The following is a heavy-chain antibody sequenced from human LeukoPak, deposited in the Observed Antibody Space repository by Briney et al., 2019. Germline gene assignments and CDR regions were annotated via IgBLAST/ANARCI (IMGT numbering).Heavy chain of an antibody. CDR3: ARGLHRVVVRGVPHYYYYMDV. Sequence: ASVKVSCKASGGTFSSYAISWVRQAPGQGLEWMGWISTYNGNTNYAQKLQGRVTMTTDTSTSTAYMELRSLRSDDTAVYYCARGLHRVVVRGVPHYYYYMDVWGKGTTVTISS. CDR1: GGTFSSYA. V-gene: IGHV1-18*01. D-gene: IGHD3-10*01. J-gene: IGHJ6*03. CDR2: ISTYNGNT.